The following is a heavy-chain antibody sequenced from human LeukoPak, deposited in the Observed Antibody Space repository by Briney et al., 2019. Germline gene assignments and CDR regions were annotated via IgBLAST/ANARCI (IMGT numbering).Heavy chain of an antibody. CDR1: GFTFRDYW. V-gene: IGHV3-74*01. Sequence: GRPLRLSCAASGFTFRDYWMHWVRQAPGKGLVWVSRLHSDGSNTTYADSVKGRFTISRDNAKNTLYLQMNSLRAEDTAVYYCARLSGYSSIDYWGQGALVTVSS. J-gene: IGHJ4*02. CDR2: LHSDGSNT. CDR3: ARLSGYSSIDY. D-gene: IGHD6-13*01.